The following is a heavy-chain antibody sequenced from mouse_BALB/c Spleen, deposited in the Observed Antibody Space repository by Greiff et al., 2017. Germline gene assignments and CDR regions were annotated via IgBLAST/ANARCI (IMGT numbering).Heavy chain of an antibody. CDR1: GFSLTSYG. CDR3: ARGGDGNRAWFAY. J-gene: IGHJ3*01. V-gene: IGHV2-9*02. Sequence: VKVVESGPGLVAPSQSLSITCTVSGFSLTSYGVHWVRQPPGKGLEWLGVIWAGGSTNYNSALMSRLSISKDNSKSQVFLKMNSLQTDDTAMYYCARGGDGNRAWFAYWGQGTLVTVSA. D-gene: IGHD2-1*01. CDR2: IWAGGST.